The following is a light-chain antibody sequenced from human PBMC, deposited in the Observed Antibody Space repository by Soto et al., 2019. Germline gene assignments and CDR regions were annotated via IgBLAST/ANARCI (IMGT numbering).Light chain of an antibody. CDR2: LSGDGSH. Sequence: QSVLTQSPSASASLGASVKLTCTLSSGHSTYDVAWHQQQPQKGPRFLMKLSGDGSHTKGDGIPDRFSGSSSGAERYLIISSLQSEDEADDFCQTWGSGIWVFGGGTKLTVL. V-gene: IGLV4-69*01. CDR3: QTWGSGIWV. J-gene: IGLJ3*02. CDR1: SGHSTYD.